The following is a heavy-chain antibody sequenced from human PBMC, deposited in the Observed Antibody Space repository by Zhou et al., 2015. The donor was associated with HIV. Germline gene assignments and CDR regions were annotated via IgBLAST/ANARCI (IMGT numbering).Heavy chain of an antibody. CDR3: ASPIAAGAGAADYYYYGMDV. Sequence: QVQLVQSGAEVKKPGASVKVSCKASGYTFTGYYMHWVRQAPGQGLEWMGWINPNSGGTNYAQKFQGRVTMTRDTSISTAYMELSRLRSDDTAVYYCASPIAAGAGAADYYYYGMDVWGQGTTVTVSS. CDR2: INPNSGGT. CDR1: GYTFTGYY. J-gene: IGHJ6*02. V-gene: IGHV1-2*02. D-gene: IGHD6-13*01.